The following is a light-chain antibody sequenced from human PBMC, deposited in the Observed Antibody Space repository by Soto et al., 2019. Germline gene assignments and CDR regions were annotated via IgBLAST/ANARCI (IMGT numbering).Light chain of an antibody. Sequence: QSLLTQPRSVSGSPGQSVTISCTGTSSDVGGSTYVSWYQQNPGKAPKLMIYDVSIRPSGVPDRFSGSKSGNTASLTISGLQAEDEADYYCCSYAGSYTLGVFGTGTKVTVL. CDR1: SSDVGGSTY. J-gene: IGLJ1*01. CDR3: CSYAGSYTLGV. CDR2: DVS. V-gene: IGLV2-11*01.